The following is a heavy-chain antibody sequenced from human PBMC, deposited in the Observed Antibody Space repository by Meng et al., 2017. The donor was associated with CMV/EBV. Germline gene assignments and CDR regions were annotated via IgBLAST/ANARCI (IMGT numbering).Heavy chain of an antibody. CDR1: FNGYY. V-gene: IGHV1-2*02. D-gene: IGHD2-2*01. CDR3: ARDRVVVVPAATRNNWFDP. J-gene: IGHJ5*02. CDR2: INPNSGGT. Sequence: FNGYYMHWGRQAPGQGLEWMGWINPNSGGTNYAQKFQGRVTMTRDTSISTAYMELSRLRSDDTAVYYCARDRVVVVPAATRNNWFDPWGQGTLVTVSS.